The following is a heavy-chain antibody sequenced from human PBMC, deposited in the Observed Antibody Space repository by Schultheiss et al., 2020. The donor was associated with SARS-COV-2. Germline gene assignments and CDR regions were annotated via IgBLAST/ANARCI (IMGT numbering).Heavy chain of an antibody. CDR3: ARVYYDFWSGYYGGLGGMDV. CDR2: IYYSGST. Sequence: SETLSLTCTVSGGSISSGSYYWSWIRQPPGKGLEWIGYIYYSGSTNYNPSLKSRVTISVDTSKNQFSLKLSSVTAADTAVYYCARVYYDFWSGYYGGLGGMDVWGQGTTVTVSS. J-gene: IGHJ6*02. D-gene: IGHD3-3*01. V-gene: IGHV4-61*01. CDR1: GGSISSGSYY.